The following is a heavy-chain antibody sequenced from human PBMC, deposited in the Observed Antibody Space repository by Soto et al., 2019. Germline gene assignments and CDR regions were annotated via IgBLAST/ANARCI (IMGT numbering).Heavy chain of an antibody. Sequence: PSETLSLTCTVSGGSISSYYWSWIRQPAGKGLEWIGRIYTSGSTNYNPSLKRRVTMSVDASKNQFSLKLSSVTGADTAVYYCARDEDSSGYYFDSWGQGTLVTVSS. V-gene: IGHV4-4*07. CDR2: IYTSGST. CDR1: GGSISSYY. D-gene: IGHD3-22*01. J-gene: IGHJ4*02. CDR3: ARDEDSSGYYFDS.